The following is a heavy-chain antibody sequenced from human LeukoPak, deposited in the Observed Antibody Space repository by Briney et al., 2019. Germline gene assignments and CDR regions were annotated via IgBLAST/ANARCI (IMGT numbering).Heavy chain of an antibody. V-gene: IGHV3-30*02. CDR3: AKGGHSGSYPGDYYYYYMDV. CDR1: GFTLTSYG. D-gene: IGHD1-26*01. Sequence: GGSLRLSCAASGFTLTSYGMHWVRQAPGKGLEWVAFIRYDGSNKYYADSVKGRFTISRDNSKNTLYLQMNSLRAEDTAVYYCAKGGHSGSYPGDYYYYYMDVWGKGTTVTVSS. J-gene: IGHJ6*03. CDR2: IRYDGSNK.